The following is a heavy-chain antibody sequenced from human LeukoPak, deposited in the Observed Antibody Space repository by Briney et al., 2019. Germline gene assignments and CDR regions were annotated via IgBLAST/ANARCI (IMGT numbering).Heavy chain of an antibody. CDR3: GRLSYVDLGFDY. V-gene: IGHV3-23*01. D-gene: IGHD4-17*01. J-gene: IGHJ4*02. CDR1: GFIFSSYA. CDR2: ISGSGGST. Sequence: GGSLRLSCAASGFIFSSYAMSWVRQAPGKGRVWVSAISGSGGSTYYADSVKGRFTISRDNTKNTLYLQMNSRRAEYTAGYYWGRLSYVDLGFDYGGQRTLVTVSS.